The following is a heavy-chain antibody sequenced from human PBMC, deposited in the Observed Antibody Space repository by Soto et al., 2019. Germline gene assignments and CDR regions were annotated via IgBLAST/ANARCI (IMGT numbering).Heavy chain of an antibody. CDR2: ILYSGST. J-gene: IGHJ4*02. Sequence: SETLSLTCSVSGGSISSYYWSWIRQPPGKGLEWIGYILYSGSTNYSPSLKSRVTISVDTSKNQFSLKLTSVTAADTAVYYCARRGYSSGWYYFDYWGQGTMVTVYS. CDR1: GGSISSYY. V-gene: IGHV4-59*01. CDR3: ARRGYSSGWYYFDY. D-gene: IGHD6-19*01.